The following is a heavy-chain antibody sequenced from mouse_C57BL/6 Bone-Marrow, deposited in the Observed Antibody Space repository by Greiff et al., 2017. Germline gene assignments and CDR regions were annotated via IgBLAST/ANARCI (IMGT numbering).Heavy chain of an antibody. CDR2: IYPGDGDT. J-gene: IGHJ1*03. V-gene: IGHV1-82*01. CDR1: GYAFSSSW. CDR3: ARYYGSYWYFDV. D-gene: IGHD1-1*01. Sequence: QVQLQQSGPELVKPGASVKISCKASGYAFSSSWMNWVKQRPGKGLEWIGRIYPGDGDTNYNGKFKGKATLTADKSSSTAYMQLSSLPSEDSAVYFCARYYGSYWYFDVWGTGTTVTVSS.